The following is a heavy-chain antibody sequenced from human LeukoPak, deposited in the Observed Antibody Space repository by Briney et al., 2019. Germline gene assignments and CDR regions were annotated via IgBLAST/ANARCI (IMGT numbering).Heavy chain of an antibody. J-gene: IGHJ4*01. V-gene: IGHV1-69*05. D-gene: IGHD4-17*01. CDR1: RGTFSSYA. Sequence: SVKVSCKASRGTFSSYAISWVRQAPGQGVEWVGGIIPIFGTANYAQKFQGRVKITTDESTSTDYMELSSLRSEDKAVYYCARGHYVRLRGGFFYWGQGTLVTVSS. CDR3: ARGHYVRLRGGFFY. CDR2: IIPIFGTA.